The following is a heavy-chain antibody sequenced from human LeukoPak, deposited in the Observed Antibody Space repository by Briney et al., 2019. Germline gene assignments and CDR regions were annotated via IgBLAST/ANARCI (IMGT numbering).Heavy chain of an antibody. CDR2: TRNKVNSYTT. J-gene: IGHJ4*02. Sequence: TGGSLRLSCAASGFTFSDHYMDWVRQAPGKGLEWVGRTRNKVNSYTTEYAASVKGRFTISRDDSKNSLYLQMNSLKTEDTAVYYCTRGIYDSSGYYPDYWGQGTLVTVSS. CDR3: TRGIYDSSGYYPDY. V-gene: IGHV3-72*01. D-gene: IGHD3-22*01. CDR1: GFTFSDHY.